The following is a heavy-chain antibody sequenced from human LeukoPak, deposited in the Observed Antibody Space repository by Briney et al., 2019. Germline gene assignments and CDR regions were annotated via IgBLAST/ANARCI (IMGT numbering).Heavy chain of an antibody. D-gene: IGHD6-19*01. CDR2: IYTSGST. V-gene: IGHV4-61*02. CDR1: GGSISSGSYY. CDR3: ARAAPAVVGPGAY. J-gene: IGHJ4*02. Sequence: KSSETLSLTCTVSGGSISSGSYYWSWIRQPAGKGLEWIGRIYTSGSTNYNPSLKSRVTISVDTSKNQFSLKLSSVTAADTAVYYCARAAPAVVGPGAYWGQGTLVTVSS.